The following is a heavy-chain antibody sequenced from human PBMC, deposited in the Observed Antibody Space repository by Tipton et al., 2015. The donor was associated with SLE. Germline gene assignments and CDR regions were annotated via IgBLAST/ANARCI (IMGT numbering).Heavy chain of an antibody. CDR1: GGSISNSSFY. CDR3: ARHAGGLRRSFDD. V-gene: IGHV4-39*07. J-gene: IGHJ4*02. CDR2: MYYIGNT. D-gene: IGHD5/OR15-5a*01. Sequence: TLSLTCTVSGGSISNSSFYWGWIRQPPGKGLEWIGSMYYIGNTYDNPYLKSRVTISLDTSKNQLSLKLSSVTAADTAIYYCARHAGGLRRSFDDWGQGTLVSASS.